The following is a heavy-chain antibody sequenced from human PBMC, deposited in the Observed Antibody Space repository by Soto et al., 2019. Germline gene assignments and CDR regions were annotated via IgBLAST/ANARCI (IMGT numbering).Heavy chain of an antibody. D-gene: IGHD3-3*01. Sequence: ASVKVSCKASGGTFSSYAISWVRQAPGQGLEWMGGIIPIFGTANYAQKFQGRVTITADESTSTAYMELSSLRSEDTAVYYCARGGYDFWSGYSTLHYYYYGMDVWGQGTTVTVSS. CDR1: GGTFSSYA. CDR3: ARGGYDFWSGYSTLHYYYYGMDV. CDR2: IIPIFGTA. V-gene: IGHV1-69*13. J-gene: IGHJ6*02.